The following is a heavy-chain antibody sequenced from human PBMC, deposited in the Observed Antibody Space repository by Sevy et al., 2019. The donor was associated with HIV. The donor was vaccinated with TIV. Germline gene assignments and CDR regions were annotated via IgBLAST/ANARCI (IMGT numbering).Heavy chain of an antibody. CDR1: GFTFNDYN. Sequence: GGSLRLSCAASGFTFNDYNLSWIRQAPGKGLEWVSYISTSTSTSTTYYADSVKGRFTISRDNAKNSIYLQMNSLRVDDTAVYYCARAAGWFDAWGQGTLVTVSS. J-gene: IGHJ5*02. V-gene: IGHV3-11*01. CDR3: ARAAGWFDA. CDR2: ISTSTSTSTT.